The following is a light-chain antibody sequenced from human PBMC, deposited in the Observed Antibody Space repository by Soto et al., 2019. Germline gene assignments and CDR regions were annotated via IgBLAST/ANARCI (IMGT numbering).Light chain of an antibody. CDR1: SSDVGGYNY. CDR3: GSYEGGNTFV. Sequence: QSALTQSPSASGSPGQSVTISCIGTSSDVGGYNYVSWYQHHPGKAPKLIIYEVTKRPSGVPDRFSGSRSGTTASLTVSGLQAEDEADYYCGSYEGGNTFVFGTGTKLTVL. CDR2: EVT. V-gene: IGLV2-8*01. J-gene: IGLJ1*01.